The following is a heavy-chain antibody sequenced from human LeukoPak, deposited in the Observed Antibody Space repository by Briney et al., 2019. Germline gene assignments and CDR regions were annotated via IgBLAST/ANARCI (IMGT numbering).Heavy chain of an antibody. J-gene: IGHJ3*02. D-gene: IGHD6-19*01. Sequence: GGSLRLSCAASGFTFSSYWMSWVRQAPGKGPEWVSGINWNGGRAGYADSVKGRFTISRDNAKNSLYLQMNSLRAEDTAVYYCASIAVAGRDAFDIWGQGTMVTVSS. CDR1: GFTFSSYW. CDR2: INWNGGRA. CDR3: ASIAVAGRDAFDI. V-gene: IGHV3-20*04.